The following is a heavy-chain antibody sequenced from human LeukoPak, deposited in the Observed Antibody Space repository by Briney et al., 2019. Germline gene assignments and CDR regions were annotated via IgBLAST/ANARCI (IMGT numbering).Heavy chain of an antibody. Sequence: GSLRLSCAASGFTFDDYGMSWIRQPPGKGLEWIGEINHSGSTNYNPSLKSRVTISVDTSKNQFSLKLSSVTAADTAVYYCARDNGRYDFWSGYSRKYNWFDPWGQGTLVTVSS. V-gene: IGHV4-34*01. CDR1: GFTFDDYG. CDR2: INHSGST. D-gene: IGHD3-3*01. CDR3: ARDNGRYDFWSGYSRKYNWFDP. J-gene: IGHJ5*02.